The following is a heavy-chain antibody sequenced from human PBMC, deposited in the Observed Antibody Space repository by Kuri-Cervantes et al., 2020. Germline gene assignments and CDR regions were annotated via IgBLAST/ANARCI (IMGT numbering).Heavy chain of an antibody. J-gene: IGHJ4*02. D-gene: IGHD3-10*01. Sequence: SETLSLTCTVSGGSISSSSYYWGWIRQPPGKGLEWIGSIYYSGSTYYNPSLKSRVTISVDTSKNQFSLKLSSVTAADTAVYYCARAYRIYGSGAHFDYWGQGTLVTVSS. CDR1: GGSISSSSYY. V-gene: IGHV4-39*07. CDR3: ARAYRIYGSGAHFDY. CDR2: IYYSGST.